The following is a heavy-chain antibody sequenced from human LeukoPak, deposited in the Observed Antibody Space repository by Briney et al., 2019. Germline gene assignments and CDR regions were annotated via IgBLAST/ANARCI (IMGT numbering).Heavy chain of an antibody. D-gene: IGHD5-18*01. Sequence: GGSLRLSCAASGFTFSSYSMNWVRQAPGKGLEWVSSISSSSSYIYYADSVKGRFTISRDNAKNSLYLQMNSLRAEDTAVYYCARDDTSYGPHYWGQGTLVTVSS. CDR1: GFTFSSYS. J-gene: IGHJ4*02. CDR2: ISSSSSYI. V-gene: IGHV3-21*01. CDR3: ARDDTSYGPHY.